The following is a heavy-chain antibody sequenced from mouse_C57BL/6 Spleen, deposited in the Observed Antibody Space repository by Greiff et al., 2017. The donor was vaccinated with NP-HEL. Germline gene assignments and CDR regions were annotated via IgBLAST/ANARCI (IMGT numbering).Heavy chain of an antibody. D-gene: IGHD1-1*01. V-gene: IGHV14-2*01. CDR2: IDPEDGET. CDR3: ARCGATVVAHWYFDV. J-gene: IGHJ1*03. CDR1: GFNFTDYY. Sequence: VQLQQSGAELVKPGASVKLSCTASGFNFTDYYMHWVKQRTEQGLEWIGRIDPEDGETKYAPKFQGKATITADTSSNTAYLQLSSLTSEDTAVYYCARCGATVVAHWYFDVWGTGTTVTVSS.